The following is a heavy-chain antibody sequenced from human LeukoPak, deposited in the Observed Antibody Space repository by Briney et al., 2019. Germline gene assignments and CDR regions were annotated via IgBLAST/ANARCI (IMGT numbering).Heavy chain of an antibody. J-gene: IGHJ3*01. CDR1: GYTFTSFG. CDR2: ISAYNGNI. D-gene: IGHD6-6*01. CDR3: ARGQSIAGPFDV. V-gene: IGHV1-18*01. Sequence: ASVKVSCKTSGYTFTSFGITWMRQAPGQGLEWMGWISAYNGNINYTQNLQGRVTMTTDTFTSTAYMDLRSLTSDDTAVYYCARGQSIAGPFDVWGQGTMVTVSS.